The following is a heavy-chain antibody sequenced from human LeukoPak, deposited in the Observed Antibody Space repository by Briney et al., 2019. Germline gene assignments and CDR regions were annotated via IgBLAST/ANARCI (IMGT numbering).Heavy chain of an antibody. J-gene: IGHJ6*03. CDR1: GFTFRNYA. V-gene: IGHV3-30*04. Sequence: GGSLRLSCAASGFTFRNYAIHWVRQAPGKGLEWVAVISYDGSNKYYPDSVKGRFTISRDNSKDTVDLQMNSLRVEDTAVYYCAREGYVVGYGAYVRGDHYYMDVWGKGTTVTVSS. CDR3: AREGYVVGYGAYVRGDHYYMDV. CDR2: ISYDGSNK. D-gene: IGHD4/OR15-4a*01.